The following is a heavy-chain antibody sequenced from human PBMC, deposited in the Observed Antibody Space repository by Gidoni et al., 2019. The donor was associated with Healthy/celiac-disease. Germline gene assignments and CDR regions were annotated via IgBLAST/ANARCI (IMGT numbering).Heavy chain of an antibody. J-gene: IGHJ6*02. CDR3: AKDIYPNYMSGMDV. CDR1: GFTFDDYA. D-gene: IGHD1-7*01. CDR2: ISWNSGSI. Sequence: EVQLVESGGGLVQPGRSLRLSCAASGFTFDDYAMHWVRQAPGKGLEWVSGISWNSGSIGYADSVKGRFTISRDNAKNSLYLQMNSLRAEDTALYYCAKDIYPNYMSGMDVWGQGTTVTVSS. V-gene: IGHV3-9*01.